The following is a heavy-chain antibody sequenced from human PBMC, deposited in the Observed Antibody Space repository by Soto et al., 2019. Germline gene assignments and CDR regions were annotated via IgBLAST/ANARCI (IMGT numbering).Heavy chain of an antibody. CDR3: ARDGVATIWDPRYYFDY. CDR2: ISGSGVGST. V-gene: IGHV3-23*01. Sequence: EVQLLESGGGLVQPGGSLRLSCAASGFTFSTYAMSWVRQAPGKGLEWVSAISGSGVGSTYYADSVKGRFTISRDNSKNTLYLQMNSLRAEDTAVYYCARDGVATIWDPRYYFDYWGQGTLVTVSS. D-gene: IGHD5-12*01. J-gene: IGHJ4*02. CDR1: GFTFSTYA.